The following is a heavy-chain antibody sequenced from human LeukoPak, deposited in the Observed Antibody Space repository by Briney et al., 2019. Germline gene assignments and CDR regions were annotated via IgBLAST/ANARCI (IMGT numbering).Heavy chain of an antibody. D-gene: IGHD3-10*01. V-gene: IGHV3-15*01. CDR2: IKSKGDGETT. Sequence: GGSLRFSCAASGFTFTNAWMSWVRQAPGKGLEWVGRIKSKGDGETTDYAAPMKGRFTASRDDSKATLYLQMNSLKAEDTAVYYCTTDLGITMIRGVIVYWGQGALVTVSS. J-gene: IGHJ4*02. CDR3: TTDLGITMIRGVIVY. CDR1: GFTFTNAW.